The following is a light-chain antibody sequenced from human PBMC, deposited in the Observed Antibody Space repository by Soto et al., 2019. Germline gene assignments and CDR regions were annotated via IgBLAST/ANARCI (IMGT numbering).Light chain of an antibody. CDR3: SSYTSSSTLQ. CDR1: SSDVGAYNY. Sequence: QSALAQPASVSGSPGQSITMSCTGTSSDVGAYNYVSWYQQHPGKAPKLIIYEVSIRPSGLSNRFSGSKPGNTASLTISGLQAEDEADYYCSSYTSSSTLQFGGGTKLTVL. V-gene: IGLV2-14*01. J-gene: IGLJ2*01. CDR2: EVS.